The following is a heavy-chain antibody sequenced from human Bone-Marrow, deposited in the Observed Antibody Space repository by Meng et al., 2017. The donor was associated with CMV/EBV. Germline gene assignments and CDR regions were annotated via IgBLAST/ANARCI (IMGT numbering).Heavy chain of an antibody. D-gene: IGHD3-10*01. J-gene: IGHJ4*02. Sequence: KVSCKASGYTFTSYGISWVRQAPGQGLEWMGGIIPIFGTANYAQKFQGRVTITTDESTSTAYMELSSLRSEDTAVYYCARGDRGFDYWGQGTLVTVSS. V-gene: IGHV1-69*05. CDR1: GYTFTSYG. CDR3: ARGDRGFDY. CDR2: IIPIFGTA.